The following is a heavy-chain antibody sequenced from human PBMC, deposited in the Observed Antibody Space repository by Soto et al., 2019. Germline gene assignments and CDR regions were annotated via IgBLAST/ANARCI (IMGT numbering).Heavy chain of an antibody. J-gene: IGHJ4*02. V-gene: IGHV4-30-2*01. D-gene: IGHD1-1*01. CDR3: ASQKLDVPAFFDY. CDR1: GGSISSGDYS. CDR2: IYYGGST. Sequence: SETLSLTCAVSGGSISSGDYSWNWIRQPPGKGLEWIGYIYYGGSTYYNPSPQSRVTMSVDRSRNQFSLKLNSVTAADTAVYYCASQKLDVPAFFDYWGQGTLVTVSS.